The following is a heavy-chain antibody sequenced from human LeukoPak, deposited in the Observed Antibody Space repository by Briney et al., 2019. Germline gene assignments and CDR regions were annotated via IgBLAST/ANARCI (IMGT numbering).Heavy chain of an antibody. D-gene: IGHD6-13*01. CDR2: ISAYSGNT. Sequence: ASVKVSCKASGYTFTSYGISWVRQAPGQGLEWMGWISAYSGNTNYAQKLQGRVTMTTDTSTSTAYMELRSLRSDDTAVYYCARLPSAAGTLDYWGQGTLVTVSS. V-gene: IGHV1-18*01. CDR3: ARLPSAAGTLDY. CDR1: GYTFTSYG. J-gene: IGHJ4*02.